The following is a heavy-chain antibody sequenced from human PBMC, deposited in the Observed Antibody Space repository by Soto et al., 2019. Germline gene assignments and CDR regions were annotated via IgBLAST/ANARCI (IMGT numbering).Heavy chain of an antibody. Sequence: SETLSLTCAVSGGSISSGGYSWSWIRQPPGKGLEWIGYIYESGSTYYNPSLKSRVTISVDRSKNQFSLKLSSVTAADTAVYYCARDIIVLVPAAKTYYYYYGMDVWGQGTTVTVSS. D-gene: IGHD2-2*01. J-gene: IGHJ6*02. CDR3: ARDIIVLVPAAKTYYYYYGMDV. CDR2: IYESGST. CDR1: GGSISSGGYS. V-gene: IGHV4-30-2*01.